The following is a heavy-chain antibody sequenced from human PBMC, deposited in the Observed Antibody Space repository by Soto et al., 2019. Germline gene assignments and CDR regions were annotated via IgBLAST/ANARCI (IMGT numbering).Heavy chain of an antibody. CDR1: GFTFSSYA. V-gene: IGHV3-23*01. D-gene: IGHD5-12*01. Sequence: EVQLLESGGGLVQPGGSLRLSCAASGFTFSSYAVTWVRQAPGKGLEWVSAITGSGGGTYYTDSVKGRFTISRDNSKNTLFLQMDSLRVEDTAVYYCATDSGYDLAYGMDVWGQGTTVTVSS. CDR2: ITGSGGGT. J-gene: IGHJ6*02. CDR3: ATDSGYDLAYGMDV.